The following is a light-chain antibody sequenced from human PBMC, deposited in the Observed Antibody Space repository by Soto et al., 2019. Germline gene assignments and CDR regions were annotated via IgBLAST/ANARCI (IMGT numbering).Light chain of an antibody. Sequence: EIVLTQSPDTLSLSPGERATLSCSASRSLSSDYLAWYQQKPGQAPSLLFYHASRVATGTPDRFSVSGSGTDFTLTISRLEPGDVAVYYCQQYGDSPRAFGQGTKVDNK. CDR1: RSLSSDY. J-gene: IGKJ1*01. V-gene: IGKV3-20*01. CDR3: QQYGDSPRA. CDR2: HAS.